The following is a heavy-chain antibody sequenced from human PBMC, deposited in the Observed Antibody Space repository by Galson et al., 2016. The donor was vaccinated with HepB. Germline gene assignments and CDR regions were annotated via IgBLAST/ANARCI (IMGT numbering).Heavy chain of an antibody. V-gene: IGHV4-31*03. CDR3: ARGGGLRWAKNDIDC. J-gene: IGHJ4*02. D-gene: IGHD4-23*01. CDR1: GGSITSAAFY. Sequence: TLSLTCTVSGGSITSAAFYWYWIRQHPGKGLEWIGYIFHSGSAFYNPSLQSRLILSVDTSKNQFFLNFTSVTAADTAMYYCARGGGLRWAKNDIDCWGQGTLVTVSS. CDR2: IFHSGSA.